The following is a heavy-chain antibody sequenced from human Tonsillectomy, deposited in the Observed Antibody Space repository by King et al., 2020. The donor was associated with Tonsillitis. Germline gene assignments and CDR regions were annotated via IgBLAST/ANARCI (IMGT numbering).Heavy chain of an antibody. V-gene: IGHV1-18*04. J-gene: IGHJ4*02. CDR1: GYTFTSYG. D-gene: IGHD1-26*01. CDR2: ISAYNGNT. Sequence: VQLVESGAEVKKPGASVKVSCTASGYTFTSYGISWVRQAPGQGLEWMGWISAYNGNTNYAQKLQGRVTMTTDTSTSTAYMELRSLRSDDTAVYYCARDQVQISVGWEQFDYWGQGTLVTVSS. CDR3: ARDQVQISVGWEQFDY.